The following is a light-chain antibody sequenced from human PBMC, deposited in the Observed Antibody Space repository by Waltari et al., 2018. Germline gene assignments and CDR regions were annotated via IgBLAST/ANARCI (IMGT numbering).Light chain of an antibody. Sequence: DIVLTQSPDSLAVSLGERATIHCQSSQRVVFSSNNKNYLAWYQQKPGQPPKLLITWASTRESGVPDRFSGSGSETDFTLTISSLQAEDVAVYYCQQCYTFPYTFGQGTKLEIK. V-gene: IGKV4-1*01. CDR2: WAS. J-gene: IGKJ2*01. CDR3: QQCYTFPYT. CDR1: QRVVFSSNNKNY.